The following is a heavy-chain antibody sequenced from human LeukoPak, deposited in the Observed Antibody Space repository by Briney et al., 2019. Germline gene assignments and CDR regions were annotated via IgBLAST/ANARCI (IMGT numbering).Heavy chain of an antibody. D-gene: IGHD1-14*01. J-gene: IGHJ5*02. CDR3: ARDLVSGGPGIDP. Sequence: GASVKLCCYAAGYTFTSYAISWLGQAPGQGLEWMGWISAYNGNTNYAQKLQGRVTMTTDTSTSTAYMELRSLRSDDTAVYYCARDLVSGGPGIDPWGQGTLVTVSS. CDR2: ISAYNGNT. CDR1: GYTFTSYA. V-gene: IGHV1-18*04.